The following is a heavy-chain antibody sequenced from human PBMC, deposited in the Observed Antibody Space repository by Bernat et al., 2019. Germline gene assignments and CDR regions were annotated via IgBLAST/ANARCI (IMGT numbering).Heavy chain of an antibody. J-gene: IGHJ4*02. V-gene: IGHV3-23*01. CDR3: AKDHMALAGSRLGVDY. CDR1: GFTFSSYA. D-gene: IGHD6-19*01. Sequence: EVQLLESGGGLVQPGGSLRLSCAASGFTFSSYAMSWVRQAPGKGLEWVSAISGSGGSTYYADSVKGRFTISRDNSKNTLYLQMNSLRAEDTAVYYYAKDHMALAGSRLGVDYWGQGTLVTVSS. CDR2: ISGSGGST.